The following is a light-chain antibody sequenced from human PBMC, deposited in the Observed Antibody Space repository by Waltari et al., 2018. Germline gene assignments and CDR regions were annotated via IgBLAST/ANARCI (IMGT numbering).Light chain of an antibody. CDR3: QQYYSTPWT. CDR2: WAS. Sequence: DIVMTQSPDSLAVSLGDRATINCKSSQSVLFSSNSNNYLAWYQQKSGQPPKLLIYWASTRESGVPDRFSGSGSGTHFTLTISSLQAEDVAVYYCQQYYSTPWTFGQGTKVEIK. CDR1: QSVLFSSNSNNY. J-gene: IGKJ1*01. V-gene: IGKV4-1*01.